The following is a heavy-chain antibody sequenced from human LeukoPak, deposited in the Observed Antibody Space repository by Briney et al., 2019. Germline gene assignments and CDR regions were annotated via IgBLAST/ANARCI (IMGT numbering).Heavy chain of an antibody. D-gene: IGHD4-11*01. CDR2: IYSGGST. CDR1: GLTVSSSY. V-gene: IGHV3-66*01. Sequence: PGGSLRLSCAASGLTVSSSYMSWVRQAPGKGLEWVSVIYSGGSTYYADSVKGRLIISRDNSKNTLYLQMNSLRAEDTAVYYCARDQYSNYYYYYGMDVWGQGTTVTVSS. J-gene: IGHJ6*02. CDR3: ARDQYSNYYYYYGMDV.